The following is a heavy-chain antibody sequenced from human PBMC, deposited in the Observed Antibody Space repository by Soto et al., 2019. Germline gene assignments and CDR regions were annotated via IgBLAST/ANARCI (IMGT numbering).Heavy chain of an antibody. CDR3: ARDSGNLGNWAYFFDY. D-gene: IGHD7-27*01. J-gene: IGHJ4*02. CDR1: GYTFTDFG. CDR2: ISAYNSNT. Sequence: QGQLVQSGAEVKKPGASVKVSCKASGYTFTDFGISWVRQAPGQGLEWMGWISAYNSNTNYAQKVQGRVTMTTDTSTSTDYMELRNLTSGDTAVYYCARDSGNLGNWAYFFDYWGQGTLVTVSS. V-gene: IGHV1-18*01.